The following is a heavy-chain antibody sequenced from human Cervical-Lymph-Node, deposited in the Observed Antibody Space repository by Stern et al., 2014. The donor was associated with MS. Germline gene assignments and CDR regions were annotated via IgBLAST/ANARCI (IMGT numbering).Heavy chain of an antibody. V-gene: IGHV3-30*03. CDR1: GFTFSSYG. J-gene: IGHJ6*02. D-gene: IGHD6-19*01. CDR3: ALAVAGYYYGMDV. Sequence: QVQLLESGGGVVQPGRSLRLSCAASGFTFSSYGMHWVRQAPGKGLEWVAVISYDGSNKYYADSVKGRFTISRDNSKNTLYLQMNSLRAEDTAVYYCALAVAGYYYGMDVWGQGTTVTVSS. CDR2: ISYDGSNK.